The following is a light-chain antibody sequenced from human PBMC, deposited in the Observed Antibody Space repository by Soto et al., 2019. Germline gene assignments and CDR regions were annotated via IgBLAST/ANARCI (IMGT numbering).Light chain of an antibody. V-gene: IGKV3-15*01. CDR1: QGVSSN. CDR2: GAS. Sequence: EKVMTQSPATLSVSPGERATLSCRASQGVSSNLAWYQHKPGQAPRLLIYGASTRATGIPARFSGSGSETVFTLTISSLQSEDFAVYFFQQYISWPLTFGGGTKVEIK. J-gene: IGKJ4*01. CDR3: QQYISWPLT.